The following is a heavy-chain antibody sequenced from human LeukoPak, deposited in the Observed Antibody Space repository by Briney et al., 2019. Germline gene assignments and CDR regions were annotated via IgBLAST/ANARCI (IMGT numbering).Heavy chain of an antibody. V-gene: IGHV1-18*01. J-gene: IGHJ4*01. CDR3: ARGIDRTVTRSAFDY. CDR2: ISAYNGNT. CDR1: GYTFTSYG. D-gene: IGHD4-11*01. Sequence: ASVKVSCKASGYTFTSYGISWVRQAPGQGLEWMGWISAYNGNTNYAQKLQGRVTMTTDTSTSTAYMELRSLRSDDTAVYYCARGIDRTVTRSAFDYWGHGTLVTVSS.